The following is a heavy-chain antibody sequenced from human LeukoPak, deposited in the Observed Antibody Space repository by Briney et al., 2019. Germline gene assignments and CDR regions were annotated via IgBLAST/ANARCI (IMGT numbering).Heavy chain of an antibody. CDR1: GYTFSNYA. V-gene: IGHV7-4-1*02. D-gene: IGHD2-2*01. Sequence: ASVKVSCKSSGYTFSNYAMNWVRQAPGQGLEWMGWIHPSTGNPTYAQGFTGRFVFSLDTSVSTAYLQISSLKAEDTAVYYCARVAVVVPAGRGGNWFDPWGQGTLVTVSS. J-gene: IGHJ5*02. CDR2: IHPSTGNP. CDR3: ARVAVVVPAGRGGNWFDP.